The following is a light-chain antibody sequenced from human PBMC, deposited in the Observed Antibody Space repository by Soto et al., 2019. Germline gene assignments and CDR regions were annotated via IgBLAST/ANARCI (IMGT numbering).Light chain of an antibody. CDR3: QQYDASPVT. CDR2: DAS. V-gene: IGKV1-5*01. CDR1: QSISSW. J-gene: IGKJ5*01. Sequence: DIQVTQSPSTLSASVGDRVTFTYRASQSISSWSAWYQQKPGKAPKLLLYDASTLQSGVPSRFSGSGSGTDFSLTVSRLEPEEFAVYYCQQYDASPVTFGQGTRLEIK.